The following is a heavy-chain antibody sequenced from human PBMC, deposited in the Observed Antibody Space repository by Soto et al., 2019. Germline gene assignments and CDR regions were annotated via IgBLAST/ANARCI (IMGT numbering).Heavy chain of an antibody. CDR3: ASLAVAGTGGYFDY. D-gene: IGHD6-19*01. CDR2: IYYSGST. V-gene: IGHV4-59*11. J-gene: IGHJ4*02. CDR1: GGSISSHY. Sequence: PSQTLSLTCTVSGGSISSHYWSWIRQPPGKGLEWIGYIYYSGSTNYNPSLKSRVTISVDTSKNQFSLKLSSVTAADTAVYYCASLAVAGTGGYFDYWGQGTLVTVSS.